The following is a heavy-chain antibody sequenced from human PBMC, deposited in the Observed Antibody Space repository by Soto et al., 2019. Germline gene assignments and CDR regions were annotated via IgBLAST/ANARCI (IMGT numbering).Heavy chain of an antibody. CDR2: IYYSGST. Sequence: QVQLQESGPGLVKPSETLSLTCTVSGGSISSYYWSWIRQPPGKGLVWIGYIYYSGSTNYNPSLKSRVTIAVDTSNNRFSLQLSSVTDADTAVNYCARIGPHCSSTSCYAALFDYWGQRTLVTFSS. V-gene: IGHV4-59*01. J-gene: IGHJ4*02. CDR1: GGSISSYY. CDR3: ARIGPHCSSTSCYAALFDY. D-gene: IGHD2-2*01.